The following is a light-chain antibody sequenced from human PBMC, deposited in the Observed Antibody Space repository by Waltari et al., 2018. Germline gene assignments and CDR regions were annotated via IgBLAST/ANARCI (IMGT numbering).Light chain of an antibody. J-gene: IGKJ4*01. CDR2: DTS. V-gene: IGKV3-11*01. CDR3: QQRKNWPPLT. Sequence: ETVLTQSPATLSLSPGERATLPCQASQNVDRYLAWYQQKPGQAPRLLIYDTSNRATGIPVRFSGSGSGTDLTLTISSLEPEDFAVYYCQQRKNWPPLTFGGGTRVEIK. CDR1: QNVDRY.